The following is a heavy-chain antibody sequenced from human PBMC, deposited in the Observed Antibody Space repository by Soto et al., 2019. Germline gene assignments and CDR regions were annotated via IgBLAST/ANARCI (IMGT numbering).Heavy chain of an antibody. CDR1: GFTFSTYA. Sequence: EVQLLESGGGLVQPGGSLRLSCAASGFTFSTYAMKWVRQAPGKGLEWVSGISGSGDSTYYADSVKGRFTVSRDNSKTTLYLQMNSLRAEDTAVFYCAKERSSGWSFDYWGQGTLVTVSS. D-gene: IGHD6-19*01. J-gene: IGHJ4*02. CDR2: ISGSGDST. CDR3: AKERSSGWSFDY. V-gene: IGHV3-23*01.